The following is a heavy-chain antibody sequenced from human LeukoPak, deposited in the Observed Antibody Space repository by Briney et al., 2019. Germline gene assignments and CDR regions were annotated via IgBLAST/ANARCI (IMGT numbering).Heavy chain of an antibody. D-gene: IGHD2-2*01. CDR2: IYSGGST. Sequence: PGGSLRLSCAASGFTFGSNYMSWVRQAPGKGLEWVSVIYSGGSTYYADSVKGRFTISRDNAKNSLYLQMNSLRAEDTAVYYCARDKCSSTSCSWFDPWGQGTLVTVSS. V-gene: IGHV3-53*01. CDR1: GFTFGSNY. CDR3: ARDKCSSTSCSWFDP. J-gene: IGHJ5*02.